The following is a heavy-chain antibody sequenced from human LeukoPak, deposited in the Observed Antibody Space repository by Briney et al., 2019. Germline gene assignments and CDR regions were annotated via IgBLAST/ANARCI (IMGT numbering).Heavy chain of an antibody. CDR3: ARVKRNYPLDQYFQH. Sequence: ASVKVSCKASGYTFTDYYMHWVRQAPGQGLEWMGWINPSSGDTNYAQKFQARVTMTRDTSISTAYMELSRLRSDDTAVYYCARVKRNYPLDQYFQHWGQGTLVTVSS. V-gene: IGHV1-2*02. CDR1: GYTFTDYY. J-gene: IGHJ1*01. D-gene: IGHD1-7*01. CDR2: INPSSGDT.